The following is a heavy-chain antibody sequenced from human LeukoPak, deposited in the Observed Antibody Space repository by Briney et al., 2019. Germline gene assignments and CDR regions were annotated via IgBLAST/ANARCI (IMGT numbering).Heavy chain of an antibody. V-gene: IGHV4-4*02. CDR2: IYHDGST. Sequence: SETLSLTCAVSGGSISSNNWWIWVRQSPEKGLEWIGEIYHDGSTNYNSSLKSRVTISMDKSKNQLSLKLNFVTAADTAVYYCARDRGGYTYSHDYWGQGTLVTVSS. CDR1: GGSISSNNW. J-gene: IGHJ4*02. D-gene: IGHD5-18*01. CDR3: ARDRGGYTYSHDY.